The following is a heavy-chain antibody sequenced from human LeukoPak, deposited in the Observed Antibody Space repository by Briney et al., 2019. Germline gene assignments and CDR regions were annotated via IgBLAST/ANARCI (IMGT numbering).Heavy chain of an antibody. CDR2: RSYKLRWFT. V-gene: IGHV6-1*01. D-gene: IGHD2-15*01. J-gene: IGHJ4*02. CDR1: GVSVSSNSTA. CDR3: ARDVVDEDDYFDY. Sequence: SQTLSLTCAISGVSVSSNSTAWNCIRHSPSRGLEWLRRRSYKLRWFTDYVVTVKSQITMNPDTSNNQFSLQLYSVTPEDTVVYYCARDVVDEDDYFDYWGQGTLVTVSS.